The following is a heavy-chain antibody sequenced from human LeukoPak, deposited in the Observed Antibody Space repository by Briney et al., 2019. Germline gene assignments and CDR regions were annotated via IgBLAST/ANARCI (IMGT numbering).Heavy chain of an antibody. D-gene: IGHD3-3*01. J-gene: IGHJ5*02. CDR3: ARVESDQYYDFWSGYYRGNWFDP. V-gene: IGHV4-30-4*01. Sequence: SETLSLTCTVSGGSISSGDYYWSWIRQPPGKGLEWIGYIYYSGSTYYNPTLKSRVIISVDTSKNQFSLKLSSVTAADTAVYYCARVESDQYYDFWSGYYRGNWFDPWGQGTLVTVSS. CDR1: GGSISSGDYY. CDR2: IYYSGST.